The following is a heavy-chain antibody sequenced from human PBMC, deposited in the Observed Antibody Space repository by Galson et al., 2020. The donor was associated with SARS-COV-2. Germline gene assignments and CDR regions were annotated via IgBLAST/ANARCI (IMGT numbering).Heavy chain of an antibody. J-gene: IGHJ4*02. CDR3: ARNFNY. V-gene: IGHV3-30*04. CDR2: ILYDGSKR. CDR1: GFTFSNFT. Sequence: GGSLRLSCAASGFTFSNFTMHWVRQAPGKGLEWVTLILYDGSKRYYADSVKGRFTISRDNSKNTLYLQMNSLRAEDTAVYYCARNFNYWGQGNLVTVSS.